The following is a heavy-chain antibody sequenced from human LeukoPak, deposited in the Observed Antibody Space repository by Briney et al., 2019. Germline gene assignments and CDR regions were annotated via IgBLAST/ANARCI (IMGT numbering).Heavy chain of an antibody. CDR3: ARDYYGSGSLFDY. V-gene: IGHV3-21*01. CDR1: GFTFSSYS. Sequence: GGSLRLSCAASGFTFSSYSMNWVRQAPGKGLEWVSSISSSSSHIYYADSVKGRFTISRDNAENSLYLQMNSLRAEDTAVYYCARDYYGSGSLFDYWGQGTLVTVSS. CDR2: ISSSSSHI. J-gene: IGHJ4*02. D-gene: IGHD3-10*01.